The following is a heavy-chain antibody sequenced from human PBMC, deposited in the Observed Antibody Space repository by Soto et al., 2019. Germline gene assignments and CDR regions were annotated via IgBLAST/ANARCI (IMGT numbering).Heavy chain of an antibody. CDR3: ARDRIPTSMDV. Sequence: EVQLVESGGGLVQPGGSLRLSCAASGFTVSSNYMSWVRQAPGKGLEWVSVIYSGGSTYYADSVKGRFTISRDNSKYTLYLQMNILRAEDTAVYYCARDRIPTSMDVWGQGTTVTVSS. V-gene: IGHV3-66*01. J-gene: IGHJ6*02. CDR1: GFTVSSNY. CDR2: IYSGGST.